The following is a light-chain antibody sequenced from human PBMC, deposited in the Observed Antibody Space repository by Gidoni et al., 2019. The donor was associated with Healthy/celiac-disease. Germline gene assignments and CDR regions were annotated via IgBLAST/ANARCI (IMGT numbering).Light chain of an antibody. V-gene: IGLV2-14*01. CDR3: SSYTSSSTYNYV. Sequence: QSALTQPPSVSGSPGQSITITCTGTSSDVGGYNYVSWYQQHPGKAPKLKIYEVSNRPSGVANRFSGSKSGNTASLTISGLQAEDEADYYCSSYTSSSTYNYVFGTGTKVTVL. J-gene: IGLJ1*01. CDR2: EVS. CDR1: SSDVGGYNY.